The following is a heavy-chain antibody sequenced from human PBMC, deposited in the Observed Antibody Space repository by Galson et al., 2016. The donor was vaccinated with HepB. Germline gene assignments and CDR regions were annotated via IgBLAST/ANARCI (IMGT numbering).Heavy chain of an antibody. D-gene: IGHD3-22*01. J-gene: IGHJ6*02. CDR3: ARFRGIVVVNYYYGMDA. V-gene: IGHV1-69*10. CDR1: GGTFSSYA. Sequence: SVKVSCKASGGTFSSYAISWVRQAPGQGLEWMGGIIPILGIANYAQKFQGRVTITADKSTSTAYMGLSSLRSEDTAVYYCARFRGIVVVNYYYGMDAWGQGTTVTVSS. CDR2: IIPILGIA.